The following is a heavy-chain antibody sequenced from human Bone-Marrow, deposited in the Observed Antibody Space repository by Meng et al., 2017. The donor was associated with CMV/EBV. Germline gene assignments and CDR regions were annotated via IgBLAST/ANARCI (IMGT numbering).Heavy chain of an antibody. Sequence: GGSLRLSCAASGFVFSNSNMNWVRQAPGKGLEWVSSISGASTYIYYAASVEGRFTISRDNAKHSVYLQMNSLRAEDTAIYYCAKEYHGQWLYYGMDVWGQGNTVTVSS. V-gene: IGHV3-21*01. J-gene: IGHJ6*02. D-gene: IGHD6-19*01. CDR2: ISGASTYI. CDR1: GFVFSNSN. CDR3: AKEYHGQWLYYGMDV.